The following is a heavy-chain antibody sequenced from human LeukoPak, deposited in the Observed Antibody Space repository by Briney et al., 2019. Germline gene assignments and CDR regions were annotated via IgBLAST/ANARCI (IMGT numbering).Heavy chain of an antibody. D-gene: IGHD6-19*01. J-gene: IGHJ4*02. CDR1: AFTFSSYA. CDR2: ISYDGSNK. Sequence: GGSLRLSCTPSAFTFSSYALHWVRQAPGKGLEWVAVISYDGSNKYYADSVKGRFTISRDDSKNTLYLQMDSLRAEDTAVYYCAREGLAFDYWGQGTLVTVSS. CDR3: AREGLAFDY. V-gene: IGHV3-30-3*01.